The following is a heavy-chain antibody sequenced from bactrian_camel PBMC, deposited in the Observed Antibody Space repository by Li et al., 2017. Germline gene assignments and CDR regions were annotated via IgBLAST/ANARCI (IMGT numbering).Heavy chain of an antibody. V-gene: IGHV3S1*01. J-gene: IGHJ4*01. CDR3: AAHCGVGDYD. D-gene: IGHD4*01. CDR2: INSGGTLR. CDR1: GHTVSGYC. Sequence: HVQLVESGGGTAQPGRSLRLSCAASGHTVSGYCMGWFRQAPGKEREAVATINSGGTLRYRANFVQDRFTISRDNTKNTVYLQLNSLKTEDTAMYSCAAHCGVGDYDSGQGTQVTVS.